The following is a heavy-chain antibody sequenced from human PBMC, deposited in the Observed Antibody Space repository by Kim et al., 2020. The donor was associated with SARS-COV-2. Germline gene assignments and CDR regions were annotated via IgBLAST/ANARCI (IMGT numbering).Heavy chain of an antibody. Sequence: ASVKVSCKASGYTFTGYYIHWVRQAPGQGLEWLGRINPNSGVTDYPQKFQGRVTMTRDTSISTAYMERSSLRSDDTAMYYCARRSSCFDYWGQGTLVTVS. CDR3: ARRSSCFDY. CDR1: GYTFTGYY. CDR2: INPNSGVT. J-gene: IGHJ4*02. V-gene: IGHV1-2*06. D-gene: IGHD6-6*01.